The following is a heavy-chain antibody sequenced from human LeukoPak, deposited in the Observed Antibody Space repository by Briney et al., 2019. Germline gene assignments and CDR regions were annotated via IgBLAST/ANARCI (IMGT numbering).Heavy chain of an antibody. CDR2: IKQDGSEK. CDR3: ARVKSITGTNYDY. V-gene: IGHV3-7*04. J-gene: IGHJ4*02. CDR1: GSTFSSYW. Sequence: GGSLRLSCAASGSTFSSYWMSWVRQAPGKGLEWVANIKQDGSEKYYVDSVKGRFTISRDNAKNSLYLQMNSLRAEDTAVYYCARVKSITGTNYDYWGQGTLVTVSS. D-gene: IGHD1-7*01.